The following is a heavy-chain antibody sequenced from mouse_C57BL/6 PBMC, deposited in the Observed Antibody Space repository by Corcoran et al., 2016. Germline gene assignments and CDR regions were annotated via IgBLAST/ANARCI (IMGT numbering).Heavy chain of an antibody. V-gene: IGHV1-26*01. D-gene: IGHD1-1*01. CDR1: GYTFTDYY. CDR3: AVLRSGVLDY. Sequence: EDQLQQSGAELVEPVASVKISCKASGYTFTDYYMNWVKQSHGKSLEWIGDINPNNGGTSYNQKFKGKATLTVDKSSSTAYMELRSLTSEDSAVYYCAVLRSGVLDYWGQRRALTASS. J-gene: IGHJ4*01. CDR2: INPNNGGT.